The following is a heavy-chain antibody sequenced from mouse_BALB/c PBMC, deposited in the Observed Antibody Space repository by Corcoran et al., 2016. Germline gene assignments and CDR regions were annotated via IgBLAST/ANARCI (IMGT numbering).Heavy chain of an antibody. CDR1: GYTFTSYV. V-gene: IGHV1S136*01. CDR2: IYPFKDVT. D-gene: IGHD2-2*01. Sequence: EVQLQQSGPELVKPGASVKMSCKASGYTFTSYVMHWVKLKPGQGLEWIGYIYPFKDVTKYNENFKGKATLTSDKSSSTAYMVLSSLTSGDSAVYYRGREVPGGYPFDYRGQGTILTVSS. J-gene: IGHJ2*01. CDR3: GREVPGGYPFDY.